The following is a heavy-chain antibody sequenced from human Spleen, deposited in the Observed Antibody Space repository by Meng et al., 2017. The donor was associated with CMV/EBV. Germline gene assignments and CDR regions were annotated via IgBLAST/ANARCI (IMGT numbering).Heavy chain of an antibody. V-gene: IGHV3-9*01. CDR2: LNWNADSI. CDR3: AREIHELRFLEWLQPGEGYGMDV. J-gene: IGHJ6*02. Sequence: SLKISCAASGFTFDDYAMHWVRQVPGRGLEWVSGLNWNADSIGYVDSVKGRFTISRDNSKNTLYLQMNSLRAEDTAVYYCAREIHELRFLEWLQPGEGYGMDVWGQGTTVTVSS. D-gene: IGHD3-3*01. CDR1: GFTFDDYA.